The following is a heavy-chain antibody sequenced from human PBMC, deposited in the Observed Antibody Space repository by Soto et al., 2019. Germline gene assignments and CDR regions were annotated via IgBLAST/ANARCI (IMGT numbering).Heavy chain of an antibody. J-gene: IGHJ4*02. Sequence: EVQLLDSGGGLVQPGGSLRLSCAASGFTFSNYAMTWVRQGPGKGLEWVSGISGSGGRSYYADSVKGRFTISRDNSKSTFYLQRNSRRAEETAVYYCAKAYFVWSSEQQYYFDYWGQGPLVTVSS. CDR3: AKAYFVWSSEQQYYFDY. V-gene: IGHV3-23*01. CDR2: ISGSGGRS. CDR1: GFTFSNYA. D-gene: IGHD6-13*01.